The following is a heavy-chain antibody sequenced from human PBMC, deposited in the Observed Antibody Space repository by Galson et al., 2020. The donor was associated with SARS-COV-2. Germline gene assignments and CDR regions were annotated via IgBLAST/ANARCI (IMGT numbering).Heavy chain of an antibody. V-gene: IGHV4-31*03. CDR2: IYYSGST. J-gene: IGHJ6*02. Sequence: ASETLSLTCTVSGGSISSGGYYWSWIRQHPGKGLEWIGYIYYSGSTYYNPSPKSRVTISVDTSTNQFSLKLSSVTAADTAVYYCASLGLLRYFAWLLYPCGMDVWGQGTTVTVSS. CDR1: GGSISSGGYY. D-gene: IGHD3-9*01. CDR3: ASLGLLRYFAWLLYPCGMDV.